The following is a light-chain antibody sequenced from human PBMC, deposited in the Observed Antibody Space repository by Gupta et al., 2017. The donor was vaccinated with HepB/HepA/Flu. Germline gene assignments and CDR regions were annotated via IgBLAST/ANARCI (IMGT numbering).Light chain of an antibody. V-gene: IGKV2-30*01. CDR1: ESRLYSDGNNY. CDR2: KVS. CDR3: KQRQYCPFT. J-gene: IGKJ4*01. Sequence: DFVLTQSPLSLPVTLGQPASISCRSSESRLYSDGNNYLSWFQQRPGQPPRRLIQKVSNRDSGVPDRFSGMGSGTVFTLTISRGEAEDVAVYYCKQRQYCPFTFGRGTKVEI.